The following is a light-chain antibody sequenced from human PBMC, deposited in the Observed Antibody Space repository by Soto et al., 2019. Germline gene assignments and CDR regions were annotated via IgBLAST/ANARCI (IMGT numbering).Light chain of an antibody. CDR3: QQDNNWPRALT. J-gene: IGKJ4*01. CDR2: GAS. Sequence: EIVMTQSPATLSVSPGERATFSCRASQSVSSNLAWYQQKPGQAPRLLIYGASTRATGIPARFSGSGSGTEFTLTISSLQSEEFAVYYCQQDNNWPRALTFGGGTKVEIK. CDR1: QSVSSN. V-gene: IGKV3-15*01.